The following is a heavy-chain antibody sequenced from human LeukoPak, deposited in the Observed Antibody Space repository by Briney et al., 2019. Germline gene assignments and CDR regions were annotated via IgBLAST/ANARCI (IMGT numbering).Heavy chain of an antibody. J-gene: IGHJ4*02. Sequence: SETLSLTCTVSGGSISSYYWSWLRQPAGKGLEWIGRIYTSGSTNYNPSLKSRVTMSVDTSKNQFSLTLSSVTAADTAVYYCARTLTTVTTWFFDYWGQGTLVTVSS. CDR2: IYTSGST. V-gene: IGHV4-4*07. D-gene: IGHD4-17*01. CDR3: ARTLTTVTTWFFDY. CDR1: GGSISSYY.